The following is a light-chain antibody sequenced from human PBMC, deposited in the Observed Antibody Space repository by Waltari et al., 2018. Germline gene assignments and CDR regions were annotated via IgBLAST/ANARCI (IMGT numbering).Light chain of an antibody. J-gene: IGKJ1*01. CDR2: GAS. CDR1: QSIESN. V-gene: IGKV3-15*01. Sequence: EIVLTQSPATLSVSPGERVTLSCTASQSIESNLAWYQQKPGQAPRLLVFGASTRAAGIPARFSGSGSGTEFTLTISSLQSEDFAVYFCQHYNNWLPWTFGQGTKVEIK. CDR3: QHYNNWLPWT.